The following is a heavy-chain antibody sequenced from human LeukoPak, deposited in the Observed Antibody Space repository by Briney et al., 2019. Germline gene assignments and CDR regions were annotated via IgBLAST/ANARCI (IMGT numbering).Heavy chain of an antibody. CDR2: INPNSGGT. J-gene: IGHJ5*02. Sequence: ASVKVSCKASGFTFTGYYMHWVRQAPGQGLEWMGWINPNSGGTNYAQKLQGRVTMTRDTSISTAYMELSRLRSDDTAVYYCARDPSSGSYSTNWFDPWGQGTLVTVSS. CDR1: GFTFTGYY. V-gene: IGHV1-2*02. D-gene: IGHD1-26*01. CDR3: ARDPSSGSYSTNWFDP.